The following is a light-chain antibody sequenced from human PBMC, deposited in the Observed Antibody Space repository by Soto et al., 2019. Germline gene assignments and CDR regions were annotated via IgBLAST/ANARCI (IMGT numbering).Light chain of an antibody. CDR1: QGISSA. Sequence: AIQLTKSPSSLSASVGDRVTITCRASQGISSALAWYQQKPGKAPNLLIYDASSLESGVTSRFRGSGSGTDFTLTISSLQPEDFATYYCQQFNNYPLTFGGGTKVEIK. V-gene: IGKV1D-13*01. CDR2: DAS. CDR3: QQFNNYPLT. J-gene: IGKJ4*01.